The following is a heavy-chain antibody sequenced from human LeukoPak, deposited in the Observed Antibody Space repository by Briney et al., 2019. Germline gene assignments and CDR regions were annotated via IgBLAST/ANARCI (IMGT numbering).Heavy chain of an antibody. Sequence: ASVKASCKASGYTFTSYGISWVRQAPGQGLEWMGWISAYNGNTNYAQKLQGRVTMTTDTSTSTAYMELRSLRSDDTAVYYCARKGTGSSSPNYYFDYWGQGTLVTVSS. J-gene: IGHJ4*02. D-gene: IGHD6-13*01. CDR2: ISAYNGNT. CDR1: GYTFTSYG. CDR3: ARKGTGSSSPNYYFDY. V-gene: IGHV1-18*01.